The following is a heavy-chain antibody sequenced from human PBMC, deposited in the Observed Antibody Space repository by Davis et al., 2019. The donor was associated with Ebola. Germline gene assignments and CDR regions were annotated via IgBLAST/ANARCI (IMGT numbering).Heavy chain of an antibody. CDR1: GYTFSRYG. CDR3: ATCRGDCGGAFDI. V-gene: IGHV1-18*01. D-gene: IGHD2-21*02. CDR2: ISVYNRYT. J-gene: IGHJ3*02. Sequence: ASVKVSCKASGYTFSRYGISWVRQAPGQGLEWLAWISVYNRYTKYSQRFQDRVTMTRDTSISTAYMELSSLRSEDTAVYYCATCRGDCGGAFDIWGQGTMVTVSS.